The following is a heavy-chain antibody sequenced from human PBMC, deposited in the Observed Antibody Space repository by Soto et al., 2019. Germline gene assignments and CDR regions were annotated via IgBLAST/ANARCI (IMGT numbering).Heavy chain of an antibody. V-gene: IGHV1-69*12. CDR3: AQTLGSAVAGPGRFDL. Sequence: QVQLVQSGAEVKKPGSSVKVSCKASGGTFSRYAISWVRQAPGQGLEWMGGITPMFGTANYAQKFQGRVTITADESTSTVHMELRRLRSVDTAVYYCAQTLGSAVAGPGRFDLWGRGTLVIVSS. CDR2: ITPMFGTA. J-gene: IGHJ2*01. D-gene: IGHD6-19*01. CDR1: GGTFSRYA.